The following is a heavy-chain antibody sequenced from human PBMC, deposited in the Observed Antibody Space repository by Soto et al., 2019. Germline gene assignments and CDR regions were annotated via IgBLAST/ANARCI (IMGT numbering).Heavy chain of an antibody. J-gene: IGHJ6*02. V-gene: IGHV3-23*01. CDR1: GFTFSSYA. CDR3: AKWGEVDTAMVNYYYYGMDV. D-gene: IGHD5-18*01. Sequence: GGSLRLSCAASGFTFSSYAMSWVRQAPGKGLEWVSAISGSGGSTYYADSVKGRFTISRDNSKNTLYLQMNSLRAEDTAVYYCAKWGEVDTAMVNYYYYGMDVWGQGTTVTVSS. CDR2: ISGSGGST.